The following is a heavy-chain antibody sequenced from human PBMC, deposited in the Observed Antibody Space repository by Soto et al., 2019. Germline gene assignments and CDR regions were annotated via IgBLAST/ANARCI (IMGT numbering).Heavy chain of an antibody. V-gene: IGHV1-69*13. Sequence: ASVKVSCTASGYTFTRSGISWVRQAPGQGLEWMGRIIPIFGTANYAQKFQGRVTITADESTSAAYMELSSLRSEDTAVYYCARDGAGIAVAGRYYYYGMDVWGQGTTVTVSS. J-gene: IGHJ6*02. CDR3: ARDGAGIAVAGRYYYYGMDV. D-gene: IGHD6-19*01. CDR1: GYTFTRSG. CDR2: IIPIFGTA.